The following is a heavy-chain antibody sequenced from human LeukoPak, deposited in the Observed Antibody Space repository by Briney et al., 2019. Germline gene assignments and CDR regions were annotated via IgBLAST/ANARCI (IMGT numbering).Heavy chain of an antibody. CDR2: ITASGTTT. CDR1: GFTFSKYA. V-gene: IGHV3-23*01. J-gene: IGHJ4*02. D-gene: IGHD3-10*01. Sequence: GGSLRLSCAASGFTFSKYAMTWVRQAPGKGLEWVSAITASGTTTYYADSVKGQFTISRDDSKNTLSLQMDSLSAEDTALYYCAKYISDSGAYYAFDYWGQGTLVTVSS. CDR3: AKYISDSGAYYAFDY.